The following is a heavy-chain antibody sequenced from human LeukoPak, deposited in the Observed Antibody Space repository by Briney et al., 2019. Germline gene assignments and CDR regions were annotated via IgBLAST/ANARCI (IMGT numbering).Heavy chain of an antibody. CDR1: GGSITSGGYF. CDR3: VREDDTTMAFDS. D-gene: IGHD5-18*01. CDR2: IYYNGST. Sequence: SETLSLTCTVSGGSITSGGYFWTWIRQHPGKGLEWIGYIYYNGSTYYNPSLKSRVTISLDTSENQFSLKLSSVTAADTAVYYCVREDDTTMAFDSWGQGTLVTVSS. V-gene: IGHV4-31*03. J-gene: IGHJ4*02.